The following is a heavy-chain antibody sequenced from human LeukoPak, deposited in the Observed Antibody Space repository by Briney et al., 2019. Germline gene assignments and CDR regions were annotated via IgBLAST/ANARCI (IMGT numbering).Heavy chain of an antibody. Sequence: GGSLRLSCAASGFTFSTYSMNWVRQAPGKGLEWVSFISYSSRYMDYADSVKGRFTISRDNAKNSLYLQMNSLRAEDMAVYYRAREGSGLDYWGQGTLVTVSS. V-gene: IGHV3-21*01. CDR2: ISYSSRYM. J-gene: IGHJ4*02. D-gene: IGHD6-19*01. CDR3: AREGSGLDY. CDR1: GFTFSTYS.